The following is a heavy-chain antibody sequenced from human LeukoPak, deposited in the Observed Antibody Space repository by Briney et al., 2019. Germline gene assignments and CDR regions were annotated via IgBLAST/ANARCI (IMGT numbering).Heavy chain of an antibody. CDR1: GGTFSSHA. Sequence: ASVKVSCKATGGTFSSHAISWVRQAPGQGLEWMGGIIPIFGTANYAQKFQGRVTITADESTSTAYMELSSLRSEDTAVYYCARDRRDSSGYIWDDYWGQGTLVTVSS. J-gene: IGHJ4*02. V-gene: IGHV1-69*13. D-gene: IGHD3-22*01. CDR2: IIPIFGTA. CDR3: ARDRRDSSGYIWDDY.